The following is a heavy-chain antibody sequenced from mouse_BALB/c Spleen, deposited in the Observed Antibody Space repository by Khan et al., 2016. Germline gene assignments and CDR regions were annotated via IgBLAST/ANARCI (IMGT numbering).Heavy chain of an antibody. CDR2: INTETGEP. CDR3: ATND. J-gene: IGHJ2*01. V-gene: IGHV9-2-1*01. CDR1: GYTFTDYS. Sequence: QIQLVQSGPELKKPGETVKISCKASGYTFTDYSMHWVKQAPGKGLKWMGWINTETGEPAYADDIKGRFAFYLETSARIAYLQINNLKNEDTATYFCATNDWGQGTTLTVPS.